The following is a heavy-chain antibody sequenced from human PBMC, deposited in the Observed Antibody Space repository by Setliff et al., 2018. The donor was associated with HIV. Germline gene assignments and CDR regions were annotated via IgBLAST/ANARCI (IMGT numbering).Heavy chain of an antibody. D-gene: IGHD2-15*01. V-gene: IGHV4-31*03. J-gene: IGHJ5*02. CDR1: GGSINRGGLY. Sequence: PSETLSLTCTVSGGSINRGGLYWNWIRQYPGKGLEWIGYIYSSGGTYYNPSLKSRVVISVDTSKNQFSLKVRSVTAADTAVYYCARVGTVVTGGWIDPWGQGTLVTVSS. CDR3: ARVGTVVTGGWIDP. CDR2: IYSSGGT.